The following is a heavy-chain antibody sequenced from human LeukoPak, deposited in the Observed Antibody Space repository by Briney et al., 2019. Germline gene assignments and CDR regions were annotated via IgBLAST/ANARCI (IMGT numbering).Heavy chain of an antibody. CDR3: AKGGHYSFFDS. CDR2: VSGKGDET. J-gene: IGHJ5*01. Sequence: PGGSLRLSCAASGLTFRNYAMSWVRQAPEKGLEWVSTVSGKGDETFYADSVKGRFTLSRDNSKNTLYLQMNSLRAEDTAIYYCAKGGHYSFFDSWGQGTLVTVSS. CDR1: GLTFRNYA. D-gene: IGHD3-10*01. V-gene: IGHV3-23*01.